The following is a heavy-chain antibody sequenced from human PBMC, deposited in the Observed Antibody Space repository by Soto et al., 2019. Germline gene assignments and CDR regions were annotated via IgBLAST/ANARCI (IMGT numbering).Heavy chain of an antibody. Sequence: QVQLVQSGAEVKKPGSSVKVSCKASGGTFSSYAISWVRQAPGQGLEWMGGIIPIFGTANYAQKFQGRVTITADESTSTAYMELSSLRSEDTAVYYCARPAPFTMVRGVIIPRESYYYYGMDVWGQGTTVTVSS. CDR3: ARPAPFTMVRGVIIPRESYYYYGMDV. CDR1: GGTFSSYA. V-gene: IGHV1-69*01. J-gene: IGHJ6*02. D-gene: IGHD3-10*01. CDR2: IIPIFGTA.